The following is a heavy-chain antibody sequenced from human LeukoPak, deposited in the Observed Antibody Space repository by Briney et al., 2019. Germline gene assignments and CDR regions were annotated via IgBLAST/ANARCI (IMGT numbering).Heavy chain of an antibody. Sequence: PGGSLRLSCAASGCNISNNYMNGIRQAPGKGLEWVSVIYSGGTTYYADSVKGRFTISRYNSKNTLYLQMNSLRAEDTAVYYCAKKDNGSYFNFDYWGQGTLVTVSS. CDR1: GCNISNNY. D-gene: IGHD1-26*01. CDR2: IYSGGTT. J-gene: IGHJ4*02. V-gene: IGHV3-66*01. CDR3: AKKDNGSYFNFDY.